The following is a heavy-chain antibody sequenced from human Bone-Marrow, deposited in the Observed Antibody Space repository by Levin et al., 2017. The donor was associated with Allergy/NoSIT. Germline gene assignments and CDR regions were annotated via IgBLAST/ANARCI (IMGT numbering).Heavy chain of an antibody. CDR2: INPSGGST. CDR3: AREGVPYGDYAGRRGRPRWYFDY. Sequence: ASVKVSCKASGYTFTSYYMHWVRQAPGQGLEWMGIINPSGGSTSYAQKFQGRVTMTRDTSTSTVYMELSSLRSEDTAVYYCAREGVPYGDYAGRRGRPRWYFDYWGQGTLVTVSS. J-gene: IGHJ4*02. D-gene: IGHD4-17*01. CDR1: GYTFTSYY. V-gene: IGHV1-46*01.